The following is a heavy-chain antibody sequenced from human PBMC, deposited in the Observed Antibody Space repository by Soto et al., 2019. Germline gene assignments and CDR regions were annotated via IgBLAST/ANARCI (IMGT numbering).Heavy chain of an antibody. Sequence: QVQLVQSGAEVKKPGSSVRVSCKASGGTLRNYGISWVRQAPGQGPEWMGGIIPVFGTANYAQKFQGRVTITADESTSTVYMDVTSLRSEDMAVYYCSRGDATKIVVTTYYGMDVWGQGTTVTVSS. J-gene: IGHJ6*02. CDR1: GGTLRNYG. CDR3: SRGDATKIVVTTYYGMDV. V-gene: IGHV1-69*12. D-gene: IGHD4-17*01. CDR2: IIPVFGTA.